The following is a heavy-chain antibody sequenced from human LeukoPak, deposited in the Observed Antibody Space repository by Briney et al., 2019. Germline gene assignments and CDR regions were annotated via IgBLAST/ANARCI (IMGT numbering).Heavy chain of an antibody. J-gene: IGHJ6*03. D-gene: IGHD4-17*01. CDR2: FDPEDGET. CDR3: ARAVTTVSYYYYYYMDV. V-gene: IGHV1-24*01. Sequence: GASVKVSCKVSGYTLTELSMHWVRQAPGKGLEWMGGFDPEDGETIYAQKFQGRVTMTRNTSISTAYMELSSLRSEDTAVYYCARAVTTVSYYYYYYMDVWGKGTTVTISS. CDR1: GYTLTELS.